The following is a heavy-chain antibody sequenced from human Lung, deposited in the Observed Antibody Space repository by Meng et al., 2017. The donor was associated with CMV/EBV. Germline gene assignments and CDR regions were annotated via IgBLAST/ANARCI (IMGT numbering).Heavy chain of an antibody. CDR2: ISSSSSLI. CDR3: ARDRSVDQKGDFDY. Sequence: GGSLRLXCAASGFTFNRYRMDWVRQAPGKGLEWVSSISSSSSLIDYIDSVKGRFTISRDNAKNLVYLQMNSLRVEDTAVYYCARDRSVDQKGDFDYWGQGXLVTVSS. V-gene: IGHV3-21*01. D-gene: IGHD3-16*01. J-gene: IGHJ4*02. CDR1: GFTFNRYR.